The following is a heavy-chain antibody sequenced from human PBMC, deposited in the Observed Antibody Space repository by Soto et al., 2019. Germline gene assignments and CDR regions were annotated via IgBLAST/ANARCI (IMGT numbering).Heavy chain of an antibody. V-gene: IGHV3-23*01. CDR1: GFTFSNYA. J-gene: IGHJ4*02. Sequence: WGSLRLACAASGFTFSNYAMSWVRQDPGKGLEWVSTISGSGSSTYYADSVKGRFTISRDNSKNTLYLRMKSLRAEDTAVYYCAKDFPKYYYNSSDHYWVQGTLVPV. CDR3: AKDFPKYYYNSSDHY. D-gene: IGHD3-22*01. CDR2: ISGSGSST.